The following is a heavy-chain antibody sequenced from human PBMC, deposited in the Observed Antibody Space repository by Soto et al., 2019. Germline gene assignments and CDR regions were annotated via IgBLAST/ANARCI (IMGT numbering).Heavy chain of an antibody. V-gene: IGHV5-51*01. Sequence: GESLKISCQCSGYTFSNFWIAWVRQLPGKGLEYMGIIYPGDSETRYSPSFHGKVTISADRSIGTAYLQWSSLEASDTAVYYCTQHHVGPYFDYWGQGSLVTVSS. J-gene: IGHJ4*02. CDR1: GYTFSNFW. D-gene: IGHD1-26*01. CDR2: IYPGDSET. CDR3: TQHHVGPYFDY.